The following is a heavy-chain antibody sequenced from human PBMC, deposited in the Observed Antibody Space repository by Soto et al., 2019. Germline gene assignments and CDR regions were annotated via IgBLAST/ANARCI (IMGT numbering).Heavy chain of an antibody. CDR1: GFTFSSYG. J-gene: IGHJ6*02. CDR3: AKDPGIYYYYGMDV. Sequence: SLRLSCAASGFTFSSYGMHWVRQAPGKGLEWVAVISYDGSNKYYADSVKGRFTISRDNSKNTLYLQMNSLRAEDTAVYCCAKDPGIYYYYGMDVWGQGTTVTVSS. CDR2: ISYDGSNK. D-gene: IGHD1-20*01. V-gene: IGHV3-30*18.